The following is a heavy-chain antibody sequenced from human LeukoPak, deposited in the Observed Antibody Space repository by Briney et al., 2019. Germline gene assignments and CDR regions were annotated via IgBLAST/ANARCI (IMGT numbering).Heavy chain of an antibody. J-gene: IGHJ6*02. V-gene: IGHV4-34*01. D-gene: IGHD3-9*01. CDR1: GVSFSGYY. CDR3: ARAGWGYFDWTRGDYGMDV. Sequence: PSETLSLTCAVYGVSFSGYYWSWIRQPPGKGLEWIGEINHSGSTNYNPSLKSRVTISVDTSKNQFSLKLSSVTAADTAVYYCARAGWGYFDWTRGDYGMDVWGQGTTVTVSS. CDR2: INHSGST.